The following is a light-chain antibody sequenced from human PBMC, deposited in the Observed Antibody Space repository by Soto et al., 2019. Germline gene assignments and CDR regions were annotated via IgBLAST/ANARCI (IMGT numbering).Light chain of an antibody. J-gene: IGLJ2*01. V-gene: IGLV2-14*03. CDR3: SSYRDSRSPVI. Sequence: QSALTQPACVSGSPGQSITISCTGTSSDIGAYIYVSWYQQHPGKAPKLLIFDVSDRPSGVPNRFSGSKSGNTASLTISGLQPEDEADYYCSSYRDSRSPVIFGGGTKLTVL. CDR1: SSDIGAYIY. CDR2: DVS.